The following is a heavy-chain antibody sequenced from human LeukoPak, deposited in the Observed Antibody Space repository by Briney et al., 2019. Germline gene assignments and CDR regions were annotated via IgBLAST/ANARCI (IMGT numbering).Heavy chain of an antibody. CDR1: GGSITPYY. CDR2: ISYSGNT. D-gene: IGHD3-22*01. V-gene: IGHV4-59*01. J-gene: IGHJ2*01. Sequence: SETLSLTCTVSGGSITPYYWSWIRRPPGKGLEWIGYISYSGNTDYNPSLKSRVTISVDTSKNQFSLKLSSVTAADTAVYYCARARITMIVNALDLWGRGTLVTVSS. CDR3: ARARITMIVNALDL.